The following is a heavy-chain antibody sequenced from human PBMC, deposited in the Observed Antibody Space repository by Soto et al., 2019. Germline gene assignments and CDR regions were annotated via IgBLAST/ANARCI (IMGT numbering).Heavy chain of an antibody. CDR3: ARAPFVSSSSLYYIDF. D-gene: IGHD6-6*01. CDR1: GGSISGYY. Sequence: SETLSLTCTVSGGSISGYYWSWIRQPPGKGLEWLGYIYYSGTTNYNPSLKSRVTISVDTSKNQFSLKLSSVTAADTAVYYCARAPFVSSSSLYYIDFWGPGTLVTVAS. V-gene: IGHV4-59*01. CDR2: IYYSGTT. J-gene: IGHJ4*02.